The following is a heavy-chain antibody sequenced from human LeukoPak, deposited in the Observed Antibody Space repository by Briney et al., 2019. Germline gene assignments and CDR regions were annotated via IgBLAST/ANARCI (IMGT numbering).Heavy chain of an antibody. CDR3: ARGRRDYYYDMDV. Sequence: PSETLSLTCAVYGGSFSGYYWSWIRQPPGKGPEWIGEINHRGSTNYNPSLKSRVTISVDTSKNQFSLKLSSVTAADTAVYYCARGRRDYYYDMDVWGQGTTVTVSS. CDR2: INHRGST. J-gene: IGHJ6*02. V-gene: IGHV4-34*01. CDR1: GGSFSGYY.